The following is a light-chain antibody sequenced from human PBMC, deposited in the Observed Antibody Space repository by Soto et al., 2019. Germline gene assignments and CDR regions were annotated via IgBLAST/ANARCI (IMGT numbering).Light chain of an antibody. J-gene: IGLJ1*01. V-gene: IGLV2-14*01. CDR3: SSFTNTITRYA. CDR2: EVS. Sequence: QSVLTQPASVSDSPGQSITISCTGTSSDVGGYNYVSWFQHHPGKAPKLIIYEVSYRPSGVSARFSGSKSGDTASLTISGLQAEDEADYYCSSFTNTITRYAFGTGTKLTVL. CDR1: SSDVGGYNY.